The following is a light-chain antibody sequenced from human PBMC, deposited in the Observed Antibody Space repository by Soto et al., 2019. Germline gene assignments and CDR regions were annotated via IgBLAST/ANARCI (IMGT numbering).Light chain of an antibody. J-gene: IGLJ3*02. CDR2: DVS. CDR1: SSDVGDNMY. Sequence: QSVLTQPASVSGSPGQSITISCTGSSSDVGDNMYVSWYQQHPGKAPKLMIYDVSNRPSGVSNRFSGSKFGNTASLTISGLQAEDEDDYYCSSFTTGNTRVFGGGTKLTVL. V-gene: IGLV2-14*01. CDR3: SSFTTGNTRV.